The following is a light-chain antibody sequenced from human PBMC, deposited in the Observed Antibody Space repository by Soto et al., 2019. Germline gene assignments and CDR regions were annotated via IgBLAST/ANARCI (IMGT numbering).Light chain of an antibody. CDR3: AAWDDSLNGWV. J-gene: IGLJ3*02. CDR2: SNN. CDR1: SSNLGSNT. Sequence: QSVLTQPPSASGTPGQRVIISCSGTSSNLGSNTANWYQQFPGTAPKVLIYSNNERPSRVPDRFSGSKSGTSASLASSELQSEDEADYCCAAWDDSLNGWVFGGGTKLTVL. V-gene: IGLV1-44*01.